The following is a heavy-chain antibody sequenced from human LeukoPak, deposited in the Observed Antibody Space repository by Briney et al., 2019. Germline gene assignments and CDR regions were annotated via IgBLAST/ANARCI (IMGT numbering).Heavy chain of an antibody. CDR1: GYAFTSYY. V-gene: IGHV1-46*01. Sequence: ASVKVSCKASGYAFTSYYMHWVRQAPGQGLEWMGIINPSGGSTSYAQKFQGRVTMTRDTSTSTVYMELSSLRSDDTAVYYCARNITIFGVVSYYYGMDVWGQGTTVTVSS. D-gene: IGHD3-3*01. J-gene: IGHJ6*02. CDR2: INPSGGST. CDR3: ARNITIFGVVSYYYGMDV.